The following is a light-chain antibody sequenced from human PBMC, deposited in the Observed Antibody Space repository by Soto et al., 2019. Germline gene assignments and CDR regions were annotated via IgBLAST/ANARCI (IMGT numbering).Light chain of an antibody. Sequence: QSLLTQPPSASGTPWQRVTISCSGSGSNIGSNSVNWYQQLPGRAPKLLIYTNNQRRSGVPDRFSGSKSGTSASLVIGGLQSEDEAHYYCATWDDNLNAYVFGTGTKVTVL. V-gene: IGLV1-44*01. CDR2: TNN. CDR1: GSNIGSNS. J-gene: IGLJ1*01. CDR3: ATWDDNLNAYV.